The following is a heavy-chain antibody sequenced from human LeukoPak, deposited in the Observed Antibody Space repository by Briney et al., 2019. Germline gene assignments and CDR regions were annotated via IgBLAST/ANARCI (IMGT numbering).Heavy chain of an antibody. J-gene: IGHJ4*02. CDR2: ISYDGSNK. Sequence: PGGSLRLSCAASGFTFSSYAMHWVRQAPGKGLEWVAVISYDGSNKYYADSVKGRFTISRDNSKNTLYLQMNSLRAEDTAVYYCARDSSSVVAASLGYWGQGTLVTVSS. D-gene: IGHD2-15*01. CDR3: ARDSSSVVAASLGY. V-gene: IGHV3-30-3*01. CDR1: GFTFSSYA.